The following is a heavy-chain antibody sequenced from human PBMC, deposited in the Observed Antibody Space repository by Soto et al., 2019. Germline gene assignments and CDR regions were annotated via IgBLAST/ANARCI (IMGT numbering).Heavy chain of an antibody. J-gene: IGHJ4*02. CDR1: GFTFSSYA. Sequence: EVQLLVSGGGLVQPGGSLRLSCAASGFTFSSYAMSWVRQAPGKGLEWIAAISGSGGNTYQADSVKGRFTISRDNSKNMLFMEMKSLRADETAVYYCAKGSANFSPYYFDCWGQGTLVTVSS. CDR3: AKGSANFSPYYFDC. CDR2: ISGSGGNT. V-gene: IGHV3-23*01.